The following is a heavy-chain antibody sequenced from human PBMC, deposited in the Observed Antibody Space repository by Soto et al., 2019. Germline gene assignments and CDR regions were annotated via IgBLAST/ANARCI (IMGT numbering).Heavy chain of an antibody. Sequence: QVQLQESGPGLVKPSETLSLTCTVSGGSISSYYWSWIRQSPGKGLECIGYIYYTGSTNYNPSLKSRVTLSIDTSKTQFSLKLSSVTAADTAVYYCASLTWGSGSGSYYWFDPWGQGTLVTVSS. CDR2: IYYTGST. CDR1: GGSISSYY. D-gene: IGHD3-10*01. CDR3: ASLTWGSGSGSYYWFDP. V-gene: IGHV4-59*08. J-gene: IGHJ5*02.